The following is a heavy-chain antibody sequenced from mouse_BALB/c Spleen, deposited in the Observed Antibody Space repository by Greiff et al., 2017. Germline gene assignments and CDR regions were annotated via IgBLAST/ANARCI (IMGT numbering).Heavy chain of an antibody. CDR3: ARRYGNYYYFDY. J-gene: IGHJ2*01. D-gene: IGHD2-1*01. CDR2: IYPYNGGT. Sequence: VQLQQSGPELVKPGASVKISCKASGYTFTDYNMHWVKQSHGKSLEWIGYIYPYNGGTGYNQKFKSKATLTVDNSSSTAYMELRSLTSEDSAVYYCARRYGNYYYFDYWGQGTTLTVSS. CDR1: GYTFTDYN. V-gene: IGHV1S29*02.